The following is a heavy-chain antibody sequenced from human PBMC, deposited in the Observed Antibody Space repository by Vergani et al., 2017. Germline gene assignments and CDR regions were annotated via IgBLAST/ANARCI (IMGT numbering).Heavy chain of an antibody. J-gene: IGHJ3*02. CDR1: GYPFTSYY. CDR3: ARYTAMVHDAFDI. D-gene: IGHD5-18*01. CDR2: INPSGGST. V-gene: IGHV1-46*01. Sequence: QVQLVQSGAEVKKPGASVKVSCKPSGYPFTSYYMHWARQAPGQGLEWMGIINPSGGSTSYAQKFQGRVTMIRDTATSTVYMELSSLRSEDTAVYYCARYTAMVHDAFDIWGQGTMVTVSS.